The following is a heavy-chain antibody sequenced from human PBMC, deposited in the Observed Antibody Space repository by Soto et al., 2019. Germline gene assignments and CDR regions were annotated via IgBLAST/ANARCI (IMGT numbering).Heavy chain of an antibody. CDR1: GYTFTSYY. J-gene: IGHJ4*02. CDR2: INPSGGST. V-gene: IGHV1-46*03. Sequence: QVPLVQSGAEVKKPGASVKVSCKASGYTFTSYYMHWVRQAPGRGLAWMGIINPSGGSTSYAQKFQGSFTMTRDTSTSTVYMELSSLRSEDTAVYYCARTSDEDIVVVPAAIGHFDYWGQGTLVTVSS. D-gene: IGHD2-2*02. CDR3: ARTSDEDIVVVPAAIGHFDY.